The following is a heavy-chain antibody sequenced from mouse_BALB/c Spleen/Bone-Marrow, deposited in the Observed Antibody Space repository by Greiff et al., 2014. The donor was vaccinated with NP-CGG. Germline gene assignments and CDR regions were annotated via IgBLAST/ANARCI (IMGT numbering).Heavy chain of an antibody. CDR1: GYTFTTYW. D-gene: IGHD2-4*01. CDR2: INPNTDYT. Sequence: VQLQQSGPELATPGASVKMSCKASGYTFTTYWMHWIKQRPGQGLEWIGSINPNTDYTDYNQKFKDKATLTADKSSITAYRQLSSLTSEDSAVYYCARGLRDWYFDVWGAGTTVTVSS. J-gene: IGHJ1*01. CDR3: ARGLRDWYFDV. V-gene: IGHV1-4*01.